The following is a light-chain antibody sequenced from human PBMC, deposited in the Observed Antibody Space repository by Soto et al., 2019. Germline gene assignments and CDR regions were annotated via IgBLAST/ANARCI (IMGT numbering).Light chain of an antibody. V-gene: IGLV2-14*01. J-gene: IGLJ3*02. CDR3: SSYIGTNTYV. Sequence: QSVLTQPASLSGSPGQSITISCTGTNSDVGGYNYVSWYQQHPGKAPKLMISEVSDRPSGVSNRFSGSKSGNTASLTISGLQAEDETDYYCSSYIGTNTYVFGGGTKVTVL. CDR1: NSDVGGYNY. CDR2: EVS.